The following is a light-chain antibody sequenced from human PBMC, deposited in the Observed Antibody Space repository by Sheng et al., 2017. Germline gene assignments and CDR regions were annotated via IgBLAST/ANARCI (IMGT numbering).Light chain of an antibody. CDR3: QQLNSYPRT. Sequence: DIQMTQSPSSLSASVGDRVTITCRASQDIGTYLVWYQQKPGKVPELLIYAASTLQSGVPSRFSGSGSGTDFTLTISSLQPEDFATYYCQQLNSYPRTFGQGTKVEIK. CDR2: AAS. J-gene: IGKJ1*01. CDR1: QDIGTY. V-gene: IGKV1-27*01.